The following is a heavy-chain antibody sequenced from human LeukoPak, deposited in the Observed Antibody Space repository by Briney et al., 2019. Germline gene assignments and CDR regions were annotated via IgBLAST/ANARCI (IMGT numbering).Heavy chain of an antibody. CDR3: ARTDDFWSGYLDY. CDR2: VYYSGST. Sequence: SETLSLTCTVSGYSISSGYYWGWIRQPPGKGLEWIGSVYYSGSTSYNPSLKSRVTISVDTSKNQFSLMLSSVTAADTAVYYCARTDDFWSGYLDYWGQGTLVTVSS. V-gene: IGHV4-38-2*02. CDR1: GYSISSGYY. D-gene: IGHD3-3*01. J-gene: IGHJ4*02.